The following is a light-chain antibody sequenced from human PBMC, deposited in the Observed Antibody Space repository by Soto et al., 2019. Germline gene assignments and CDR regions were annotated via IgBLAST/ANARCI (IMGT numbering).Light chain of an antibody. J-gene: IGLJ3*02. Sequence: QSALTQPPSASGSPGQSVTISCTGTSSDVGGYNYVSWYQQHPGKAPKLVIYDVNKRPSGVPDRFSGSKSGNTASLTVSGLQAEDEADYSCCSYAGSYTQWVFGGGTKLTVL. CDR2: DVN. V-gene: IGLV2-11*01. CDR3: CSYAGSYTQWV. CDR1: SSDVGGYNY.